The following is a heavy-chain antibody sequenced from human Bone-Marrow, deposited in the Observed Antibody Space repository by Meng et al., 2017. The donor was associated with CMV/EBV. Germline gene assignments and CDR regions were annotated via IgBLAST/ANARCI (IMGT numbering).Heavy chain of an antibody. CDR2: IYYSGST. CDR1: GGSISSSSYY. CDR3: ARLVVPAASHNFDY. J-gene: IGHJ4*02. D-gene: IGHD2-2*01. V-gene: IGHV4-39*01. Sequence: SETLSLTCTVSGGSISSSSYYWGWIRQPPGKGLEWIGSIYYSGSTYYNPSLKSRVTISVDTSKNQFSLKLSSVTAADTAVYYCARLVVPAASHNFDYWGRGTLATVPS.